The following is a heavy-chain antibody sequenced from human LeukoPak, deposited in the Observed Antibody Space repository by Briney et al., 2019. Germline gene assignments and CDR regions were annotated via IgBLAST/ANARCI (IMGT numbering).Heavy chain of an antibody. V-gene: IGHV4-4*07. CDR3: ARDANGIWPVGP. D-gene: IGHD1-1*01. CDR2: IYAGGNT. J-gene: IGHJ5*02. Sequence: PSETLSLTCTVSGESTRSYYWSWIRQPAGKGLEWIGRIYAGGNTNYNPSLKSRVTMSIDTSKNQFSLKLTSVTAADTAVYYCARDANGIWPVGPWGQGTLVTVSS. CDR1: GESTRSYY.